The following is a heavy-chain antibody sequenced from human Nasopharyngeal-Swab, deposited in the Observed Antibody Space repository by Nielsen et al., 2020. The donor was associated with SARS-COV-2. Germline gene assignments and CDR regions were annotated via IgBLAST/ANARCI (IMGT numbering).Heavy chain of an antibody. CDR2: ISYDGSGK. Sequence: GESLKISCEASGFTISRYGMHWVRQAPGKGLEWVTFISYDGSGKYYADSVKGRFTISTDVSNNTLYLQMNSLRVEDTAIYYCTKGAQLGDYWGQGTLVTVSS. CDR1: GFTISRYG. D-gene: IGHD6-13*01. CDR3: TKGAQLGDY. V-gene: IGHV3-30*18. J-gene: IGHJ4*02.